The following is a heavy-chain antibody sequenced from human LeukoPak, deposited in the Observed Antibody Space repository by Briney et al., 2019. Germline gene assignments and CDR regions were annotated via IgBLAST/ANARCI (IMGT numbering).Heavy chain of an antibody. CDR3: ARHWLTDPFDI. CDR2: ICCSGST. V-gene: IGHV4-59*08. CDR1: GGSISSYY. J-gene: IGHJ3*02. D-gene: IGHD6-19*01. Sequence: PSETLSLTCTVSGGSISSYYWSWIRQPPGKGLEWIGYICCSGSTNYNPSLKSRVTISEDTSKNQFSLKLSSVTAADTAVYYCARHWLTDPFDIWGQGTMVTVSS.